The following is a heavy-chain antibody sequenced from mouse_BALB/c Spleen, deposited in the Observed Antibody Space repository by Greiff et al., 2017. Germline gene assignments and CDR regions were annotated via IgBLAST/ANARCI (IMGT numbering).Heavy chain of an antibody. J-gene: IGHJ4*01. CDR1: GFTFSSYT. Sequence: DVKLVESGGGLVKPGGSLKLSCAASGFTFSSYTMSWVRQTPEKRLEWVATISSGGSYTYYPDSVKGRFTISRDNAKNTLYLQMSSLKSEDTAMYYCTRDGKKFYAMDYWGQGTSVTVSS. CDR2: ISSGGSYT. CDR3: TRDGKKFYAMDY. D-gene: IGHD2-1*01. V-gene: IGHV5-6-4*01.